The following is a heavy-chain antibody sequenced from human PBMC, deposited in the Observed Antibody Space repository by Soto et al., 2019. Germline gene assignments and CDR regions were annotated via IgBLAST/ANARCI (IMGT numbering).Heavy chain of an antibody. V-gene: IGHV4-59*01. CDR3: ARVHKEELVTVPAAHYDH. J-gene: IGHJ4*01. D-gene: IGHD2-2*01. CDR2: IYHSGTT. Sequence: QVRLQESGPGLVKFSETLSLTCTVSGGSLSRFYWGWIRRPPGKGVEWIGYIYHSGTTRDNSSLKSLVTMSVDSSKNEFSLKLTSVTAADTATYYCARVHKEELVTVPAAHYDHWGHGTLVTVAS. CDR1: GGSLSRFY.